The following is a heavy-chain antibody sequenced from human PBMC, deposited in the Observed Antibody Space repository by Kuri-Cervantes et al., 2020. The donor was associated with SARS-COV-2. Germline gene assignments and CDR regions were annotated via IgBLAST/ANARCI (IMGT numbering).Heavy chain of an antibody. Sequence: GGSLRLSCAASGFTFSSYCMHWVRQAPGKGLEWVAFISNGGSNKYYADSVKGRFTISRDNSKNTLYLQMNSRRAEDTAVYYCAKSSGTEDGGFDPWGQGTLVTVSS. CDR1: GFTFSSYC. V-gene: IGHV3-30*18. CDR2: ISNGGSNK. D-gene: IGHD6-19*01. J-gene: IGHJ5*02. CDR3: AKSSGTEDGGFDP.